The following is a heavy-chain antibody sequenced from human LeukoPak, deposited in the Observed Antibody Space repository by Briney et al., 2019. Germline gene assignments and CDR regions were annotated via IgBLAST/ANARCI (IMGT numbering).Heavy chain of an antibody. CDR3: ARRGTSGWNFDY. Sequence: SETLSLTCTVPGGSISSFHWSWIRQPPGKGLEWIGYIYYSGSTNYNPSLKSRVTMSADTSKNQFSLNRISVSAADPAVYYFARRGTSGWNFDYWGQGTLVTVSS. V-gene: IGHV4-59*08. CDR2: IYYSGST. CDR1: GGSISSFH. J-gene: IGHJ4*02. D-gene: IGHD6-19*01.